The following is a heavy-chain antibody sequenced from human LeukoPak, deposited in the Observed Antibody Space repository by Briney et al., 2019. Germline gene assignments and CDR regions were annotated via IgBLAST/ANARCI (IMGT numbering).Heavy chain of an antibody. CDR1: GGSFSGYY. CDR2: INHSGST. Sequence: PSETLSLTCAVYGGSFSGYYWSWIRQPPGKGLEWIGEINHSGSTNYNPSLKSRVTISVDTSKNQFSLKLSSVTAADTAVYYCARGATYYYGSGSYCTVWGQGTLVTVSS. J-gene: IGHJ4*02. D-gene: IGHD3-10*01. CDR3: ARGATYYYGSGSYCTV. V-gene: IGHV4-34*01.